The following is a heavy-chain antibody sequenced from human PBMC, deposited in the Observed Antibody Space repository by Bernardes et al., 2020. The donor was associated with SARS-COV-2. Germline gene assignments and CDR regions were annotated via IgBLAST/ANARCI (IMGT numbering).Heavy chain of an antibody. J-gene: IGHJ1*01. CDR2: FYQRGTP. CDR3: VRHGAPYCSRPDCLDKYFRY. D-gene: IGHD6-13*01. CDR1: GASFGYFY. Sequence: SETLSLTCTVSGASFGYFYWSWIRQPPGRGLEWIGYFYQRGTPIYNHSLRDRVTISADTSTNRIFLSLKYVTAADTAVYYCVRHGAPYCSRPDCLDKYFRYWGLCSRVIVSS. V-gene: IGHV4-59*08.